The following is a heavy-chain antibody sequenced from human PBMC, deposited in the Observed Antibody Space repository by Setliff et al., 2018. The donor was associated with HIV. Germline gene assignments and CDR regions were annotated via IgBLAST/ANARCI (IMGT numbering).Heavy chain of an antibody. CDR3: ARQPLYNDYDWRSYYFDY. J-gene: IGHJ4*02. V-gene: IGHV4-38-2*01. D-gene: IGHD5-12*01. CDR2: IYHSGST. Sequence: SETLSLTCAVSGYSISIGYYWGWIRQPPGKGLEWIGNIYHSGSTYYNPSLKSRFTISVDTSKDRFSLKLSSVTAADTAAYFCARQPLYNDYDWRSYYFDYWGQGSLVTVSS. CDR1: GYSISIGYY.